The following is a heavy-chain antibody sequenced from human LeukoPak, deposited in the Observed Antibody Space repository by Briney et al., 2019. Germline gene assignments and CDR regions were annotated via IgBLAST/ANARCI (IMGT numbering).Heavy chain of an antibody. Sequence: GGSLRLSCAASGFTFSSYAMHWVRQAPGKGLEWVAIISFDGSYKNYVDSVKGRFTISRDNSKNTLYLQMNSLRAEDTAVYYCARGGTSGYSSSLHFWGGNYYFDYWGQGTLVTVSS. V-gene: IGHV3-30*04. CDR3: ARGGTSGYSSSLHFWGGNYYFDY. D-gene: IGHD6-13*01. CDR2: ISFDGSYK. J-gene: IGHJ4*02. CDR1: GFTFSSYA.